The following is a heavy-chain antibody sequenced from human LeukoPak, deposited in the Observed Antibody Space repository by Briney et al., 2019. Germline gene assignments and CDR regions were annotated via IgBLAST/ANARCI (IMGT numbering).Heavy chain of an antibody. J-gene: IGHJ4*02. D-gene: IGHD3-16*01. V-gene: IGHV7-4-1*02. CDR1: GYTFTVYS. CDR3: ARDASMINSDY. Sequence: GASVKVSCKASGYTFTVYSINWLRQAPGQGLEWMGWITTSTGKPTYAQGFTGRFVFSLDTSVSTTYLHINSLKAEDTAVYYCARDASMINSDYWGQGSLVTVSS. CDR2: ITTSTGKP.